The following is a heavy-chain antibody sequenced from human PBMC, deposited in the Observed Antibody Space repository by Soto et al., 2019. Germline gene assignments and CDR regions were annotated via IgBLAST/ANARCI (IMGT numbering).Heavy chain of an antibody. D-gene: IGHD6-19*01. CDR2: IYYSGST. CDR1: GGSISSYY. J-gene: IGHJ4*02. V-gene: IGHV4-59*01. Sequence: SETLSLTCTVSGGSISSYYWSWIRQPPGKGLEWIGYIYYSGSTNYNPSLKSRVTISVDTSKNQFSLKLSSVTAADTAVYYCARYSSGWYYFDYWGQGTLVTVSS. CDR3: ARYSSGWYYFDY.